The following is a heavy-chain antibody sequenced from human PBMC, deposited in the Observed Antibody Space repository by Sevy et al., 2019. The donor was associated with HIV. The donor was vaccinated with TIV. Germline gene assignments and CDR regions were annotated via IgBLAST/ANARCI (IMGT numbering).Heavy chain of an antibody. V-gene: IGHV3-11*01. Sequence: GGSLRLSCAASGFTFSDYYMSWIRQAPGKGLEWVSYISSSGSTIYYADSVKGRFTISRDNAKNSLYLQMNSLRAEDTAVYYCARDIVVVSAANELDWFDPWGQGTLVTVSS. CDR2: ISSSGSTI. CDR1: GFTFSDYY. CDR3: ARDIVVVSAANELDWFDP. D-gene: IGHD2-2*01. J-gene: IGHJ5*02.